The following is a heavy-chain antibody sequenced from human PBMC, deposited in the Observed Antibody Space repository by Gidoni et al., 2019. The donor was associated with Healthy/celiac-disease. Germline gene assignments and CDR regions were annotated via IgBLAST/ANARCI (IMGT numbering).Heavy chain of an antibody. V-gene: IGHV4-61*02. Sequence: QVQLPESGPGLVQPSQTLSLTCTVSGGSISSGSYYWSWIRQPAGKGLEWIGRIYTSGSTNYNPSLKSRVTISVDTSKNQFSLKLSSVTAADTAVYYCARVALQRSIAARLVPWFDPWGQGSLVTVSS. CDR2: IYTSGST. J-gene: IGHJ5*02. CDR3: ARVALQRSIAARLVPWFDP. D-gene: IGHD6-6*01. CDR1: GGSISSGSYY.